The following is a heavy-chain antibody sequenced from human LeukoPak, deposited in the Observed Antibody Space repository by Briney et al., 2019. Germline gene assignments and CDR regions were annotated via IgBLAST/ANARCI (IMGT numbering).Heavy chain of an antibody. V-gene: IGHV4-61*02. CDR1: GGSISSGSYY. CDR3: SRDPRHSDY. CDR2: IYTSGST. Sequence: SETLSLTCTVSGGSISSGSYYWSWIRQPAGKGLEWIGRIYTSGSTNYNPSLKSRVTISVDTSKNQFSLKLSSVTAADTAAYYCSRDPRHSDYWGQGTLVTVSS. J-gene: IGHJ4*02.